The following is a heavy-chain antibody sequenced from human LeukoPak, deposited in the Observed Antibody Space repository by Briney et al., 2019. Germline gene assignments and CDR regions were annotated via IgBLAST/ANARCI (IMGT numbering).Heavy chain of an antibody. Sequence: SETLSLTXTVSGGSISSSSYYWGWIRQPPGKGLEWIGSIYYSGSTYYNPSLKSRVTISVDTSKNQFSLKLSSVTAADTAVYYCARHRSSPLYYFDYWGQGTLVTVSS. J-gene: IGHJ4*02. CDR3: ARHRSSPLYYFDY. CDR2: IYYSGST. V-gene: IGHV4-39*01. D-gene: IGHD6-13*01. CDR1: GGSISSSSYY.